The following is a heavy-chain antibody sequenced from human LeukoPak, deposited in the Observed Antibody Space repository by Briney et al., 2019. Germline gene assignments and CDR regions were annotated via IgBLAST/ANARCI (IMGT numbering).Heavy chain of an antibody. V-gene: IGHV1-18*04. Sequence: ASVKVTCKASGYTFTDYYIHWVRQAPGQGLEWMRWISAYNGNTNYAQKLQGRVTMTTDTSTSTAYMELRSLRSDDTAVYYCARETYGGNSGSDYWGQGTLVTVSS. D-gene: IGHD4-23*01. J-gene: IGHJ4*02. CDR1: GYTFTDYY. CDR2: ISAYNGNT. CDR3: ARETYGGNSGSDY.